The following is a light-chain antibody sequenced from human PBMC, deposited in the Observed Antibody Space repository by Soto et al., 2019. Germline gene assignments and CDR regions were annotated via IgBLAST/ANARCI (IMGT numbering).Light chain of an antibody. CDR1: SGHSSYA. CDR2: LNSDGSH. V-gene: IGLV4-69*01. Sequence: QSVLTQSPSASASLGASGKLTCTLSSGHSSYAIAWHQQQPEKGPRYLMKLNSDGSHSKGDGIPDRFSGSSSGAERYLTISSLQSEDEAYYYCQTWGTGIHVVFGGGTKLTVL. CDR3: QTWGTGIHVV. J-gene: IGLJ2*01.